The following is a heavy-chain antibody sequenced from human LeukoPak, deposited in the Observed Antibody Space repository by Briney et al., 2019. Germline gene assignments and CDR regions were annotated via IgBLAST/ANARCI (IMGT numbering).Heavy chain of an antibody. CDR2: IYPGDSDT. D-gene: IGHD3-22*01. CDR3: AKRWADSSGSQHYFDY. V-gene: IGHV5-51*01. J-gene: IGHJ4*02. Sequence: GESLKISCKASGYSFSSYWIGWVRQMPGKGLEWMGIIYPGDSDTRYSPSFLGQVTISADKSISTAYLQWSGLKPSDTAMYYCAKRWADSSGSQHYFDYSGQGTLVTVSS. CDR1: GYSFSSYW.